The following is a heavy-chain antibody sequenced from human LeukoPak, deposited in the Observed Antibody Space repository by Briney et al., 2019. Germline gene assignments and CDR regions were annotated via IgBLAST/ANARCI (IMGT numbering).Heavy chain of an antibody. CDR2: IKRDGSEK. V-gene: IGHV3-7*04. J-gene: IGHJ4*02. D-gene: IGHD3-10*01. CDR1: GFTFSNYW. Sequence: GGSLRLSCAASGFTFSNYWMTWVRQAPGKGLEWVANIKRDGSEKYCVDSVKGRFTISRDNTKNSLYLQMNSLRVEDTAMYYCARPMVADYWGQGTLVTVSS. CDR3: ARPMVADY.